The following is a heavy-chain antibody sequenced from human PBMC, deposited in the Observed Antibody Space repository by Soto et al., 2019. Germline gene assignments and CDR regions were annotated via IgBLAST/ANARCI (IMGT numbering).Heavy chain of an antibody. CDR3: AGAYSSRWYLK. J-gene: IGHJ4*02. Sequence: QVRVQESGPGLVKPSETLSLTCTVSGHSIADSYCSWIRQSPGKRLEWIGYISFSGTTNYNPSLKSRVTMSVDTSKNEVSLKLSSVTAADTATYYCAGAYSSRWYLKWGPGTSVTVSS. D-gene: IGHD6-13*01. V-gene: IGHV4-59*01. CDR1: GHSIADSY. CDR2: ISFSGTT.